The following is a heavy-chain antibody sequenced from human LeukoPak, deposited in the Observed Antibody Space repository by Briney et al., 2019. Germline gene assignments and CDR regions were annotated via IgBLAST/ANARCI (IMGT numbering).Heavy chain of an antibody. V-gene: IGHV1-18*01. Sequence: GASVKVPCKASGYTFTRYGISWVRQPPGQGLEGMGWISAYNGNTNYPQKLQGRVTMTTDTSTSTAYMELRSLRSDDTAVYYCARRPYSGSYFPYWGQGTLVTVSS. CDR3: ARRPYSGSYFPY. CDR1: GYTFTRYG. CDR2: ISAYNGNT. D-gene: IGHD1-26*01. J-gene: IGHJ4*02.